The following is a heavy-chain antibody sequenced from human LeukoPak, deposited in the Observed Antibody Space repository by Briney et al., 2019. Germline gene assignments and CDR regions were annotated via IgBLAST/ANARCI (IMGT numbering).Heavy chain of an antibody. Sequence: SETLSLTCTVSGYSISSGYYWGFIRQSPGKGLEWIGRTYHSGRTYYNPSLKSRLTISVDTSKNQFSLKLSSVTAADTAAYYCTGKYYYDTSGYYYADYWGQGTLVTVSS. CDR3: TGKYYYDTSGYYYADY. D-gene: IGHD3-22*01. CDR1: GYSISSGYY. V-gene: IGHV4-38-2*02. J-gene: IGHJ4*02. CDR2: TYHSGRT.